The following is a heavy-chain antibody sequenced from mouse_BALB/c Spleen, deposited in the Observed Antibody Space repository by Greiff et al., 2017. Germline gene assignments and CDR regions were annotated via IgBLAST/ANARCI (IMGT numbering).Heavy chain of an antibody. CDR1: GFTFSSFG. CDR2: ISSGSSTI. J-gene: IGHJ4*01. V-gene: IGHV5-17*02. Sequence: EVKLVESGGGLVQPGGSRKLSCAASGFTFSSFGMHWVRQAQEKGLEWVAYISSGSSTIYYADTVKGRFTISRDNPKNTLFLQMTSLRSEDTAMYYCARRGYYGSSYDHYAMDYWGQGTSVTVSS. D-gene: IGHD1-1*01. CDR3: ARRGYYGSSYDHYAMDY.